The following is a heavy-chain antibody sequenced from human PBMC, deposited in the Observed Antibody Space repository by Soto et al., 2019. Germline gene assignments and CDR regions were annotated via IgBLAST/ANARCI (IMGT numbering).Heavy chain of an antibody. V-gene: IGHV4-34*01. Sequence: SETLSLTCSVYVGSFSGYYWSWSRQPPGKGLEWIGEINHSGSTNYNPSLKSRVTISVDTSKNQFSLKLSSVTAADTAVYYCARGTMIAMPGNWFDPWGQGTLVTVSS. D-gene: IGHD3-22*01. CDR2: INHSGST. CDR3: ARGTMIAMPGNWFDP. J-gene: IGHJ5*02. CDR1: VGSFSGYY.